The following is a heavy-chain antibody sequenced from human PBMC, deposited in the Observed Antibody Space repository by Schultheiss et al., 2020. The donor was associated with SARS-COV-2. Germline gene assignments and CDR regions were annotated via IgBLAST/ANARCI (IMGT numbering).Heavy chain of an antibody. D-gene: IGHD1-26*01. CDR1: GGSISSYY. J-gene: IGHJ4*02. CDR3: ARSPPFGPSGSYFDY. CDR2: IYTSGST. V-gene: IGHV4-4*07. Sequence: SETLSLTCTVSGGSISSYYWSWIRQPAGKGLEWIGRIYTSGSTNYNPSLKSRVTMSVDTSKNQFSLKLSSVTAADTAVYYCARSPPFGPSGSYFDYWGQGTLVTVSS.